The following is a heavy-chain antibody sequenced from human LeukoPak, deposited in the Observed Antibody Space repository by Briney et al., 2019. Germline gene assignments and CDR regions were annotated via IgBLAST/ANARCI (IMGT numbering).Heavy chain of an antibody. CDR2: IYYSGST. J-gene: IGHJ6*02. CDR1: GGSISSSNYY. V-gene: IGHV4-39*01. D-gene: IGHD2-15*01. Sequence: SETLPLTCTVSGGSISSSNYYWGWIRQPPGKGLEWIGSIYYSGSTYYNLSLKSRVTISVDTSKDQFSLKLSSVTAADTAVYYCARHTTPYYGMDVWGQGTTVTVSS. CDR3: ARHTTPYYGMDV.